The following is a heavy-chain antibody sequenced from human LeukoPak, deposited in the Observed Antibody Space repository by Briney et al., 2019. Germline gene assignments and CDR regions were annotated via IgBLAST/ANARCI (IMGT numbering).Heavy chain of an antibody. CDR1: GFTFSSYP. CDR2: ILGNGHAS. V-gene: IGHV3-64*02. Sequence: GGSLRLFCVASGFTFSSYPMHWVRQAPDKGLEYLSAILGNGHASFYADSVKGRFTISRDNSKNTLYLQMGNLRADDMAVYYCARDSSSGYSFDSWGQGTLVTVSS. J-gene: IGHJ4*02. D-gene: IGHD6-19*01. CDR3: ARDSSSGYSFDS.